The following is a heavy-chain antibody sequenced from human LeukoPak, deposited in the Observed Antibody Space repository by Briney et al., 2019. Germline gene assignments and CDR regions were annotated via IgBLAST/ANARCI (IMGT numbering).Heavy chain of an antibody. D-gene: IGHD5-18*01. CDR1: GFTFSNAW. Sequence: GSLRLSCAASGFTFSNAWMSWIRRPPGKGLEWIGEINHSGSTNYNPSLKSRVTISVDTSKNQFSLKLSSVTAADTAVYYCARAWIQLRLPVNYYGMDVWGQGTTVTVYS. V-gene: IGHV4-34*01. CDR3: ARAWIQLRLPVNYYGMDV. CDR2: INHSGST. J-gene: IGHJ6*02.